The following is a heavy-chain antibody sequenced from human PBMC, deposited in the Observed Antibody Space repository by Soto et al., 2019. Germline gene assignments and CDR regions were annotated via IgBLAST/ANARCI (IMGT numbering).Heavy chain of an antibody. J-gene: IGHJ6*02. CDR2: ISAAGDP. Sequence: EVQLVESGGGLVQPGGSLRLSCEASGFTFRNYDMHWVRQGTGKGLEWVSGISAAGDPDYADSVEGRFTISRENAQNSFFLQNTSLRVGDTAVYYCARTDRDFYGLDVWGQGTTVIVSS. V-gene: IGHV3-13*05. CDR1: GFTFRNYD. CDR3: ARTDRDFYGLDV.